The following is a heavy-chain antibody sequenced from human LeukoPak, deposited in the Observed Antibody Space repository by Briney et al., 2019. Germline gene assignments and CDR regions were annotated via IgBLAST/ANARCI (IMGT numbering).Heavy chain of an antibody. Sequence: ASVKVSCKASGYIFITYFMHWVRQAPGQGLEWMGFINPSGGTTGYSQKFQGRVTMTRDTSTSKVYMALSSLRSEDTAVYYCARVRGHGDMIDYWGQGTLVTVSS. CDR3: ARVRGHGDMIDY. D-gene: IGHD3-10*01. J-gene: IGHJ4*01. CDR1: GYIFITYF. CDR2: INPSGGTT. V-gene: IGHV1-46*01.